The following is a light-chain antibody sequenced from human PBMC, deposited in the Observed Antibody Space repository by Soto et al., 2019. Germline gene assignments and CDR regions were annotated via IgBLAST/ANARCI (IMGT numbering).Light chain of an antibody. V-gene: IGKV4-1*01. Sequence: DIVMTQSPDSLAVSLGERATINCKSSQSLFFRSKNKDYLAWYQHKPGQPPKLLFYWSTTRESGVPDRFSGSGSGKDFTLTISSLQAEDVAVYYCQQYYSIPYSFGQGTKLEIK. CDR2: WST. CDR3: QQYYSIPYS. CDR1: QSLFFRSKNKDY. J-gene: IGKJ2*03.